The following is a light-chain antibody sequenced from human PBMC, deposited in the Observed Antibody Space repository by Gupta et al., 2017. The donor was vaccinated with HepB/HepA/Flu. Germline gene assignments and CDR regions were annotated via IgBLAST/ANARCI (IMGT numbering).Light chain of an antibody. V-gene: IGKV1-39*01. CDR1: QSISSY. J-gene: IGKJ1*01. CDR2: AAS. CDR3: QQSYSTPWT. Sequence: DIQMTQSPSSLSASVGDRVTNTCRASQSISSYLNWYQQKPGIAPKLLIYAASSLQSGVPSRFSGSGSGTDFTLTISSLQPEDFATYYCQQSYSTPWTFGQGTKVEIK.